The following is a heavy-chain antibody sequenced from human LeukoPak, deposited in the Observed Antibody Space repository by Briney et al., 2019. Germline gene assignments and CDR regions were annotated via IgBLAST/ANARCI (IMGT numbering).Heavy chain of an antibody. CDR3: AKELSIAAAVRAFDI. V-gene: IGHV3-30*18. Sequence: GGSLRLSCAASGFTFSSYGMHWVRQAPGKGLEWVAVISYDGSNKYYADSVKGRFTISRDNSKNTLYLQMNSLRAEDTAVYYCAKELSIAAAVRAFDIWGQGTMVTVSS. CDR1: GFTFSSYG. D-gene: IGHD6-13*01. J-gene: IGHJ3*02. CDR2: ISYDGSNK.